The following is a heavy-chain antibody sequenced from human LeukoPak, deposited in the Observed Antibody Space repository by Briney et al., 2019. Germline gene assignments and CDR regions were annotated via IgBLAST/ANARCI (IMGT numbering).Heavy chain of an antibody. CDR1: GFTFSSYS. V-gene: IGHV3-21*01. Sequence: GGSLRLSCAASGFTFSSYSMNWVRQAPGKGLEWVSSISSSSIYIYYVDSVKGRFTISRDNAKNSLYLQMNSLRAEDTAMYYCARTAPTAVTCADYWGQGTLVTVSS. CDR3: ARTAPTAVTCADY. J-gene: IGHJ4*02. CDR2: ISSSSIYI. D-gene: IGHD4-11*01.